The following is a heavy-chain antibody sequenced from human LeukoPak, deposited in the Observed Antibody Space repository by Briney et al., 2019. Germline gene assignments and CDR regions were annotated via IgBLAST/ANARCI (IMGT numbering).Heavy chain of an antibody. CDR2: IYSPGDT. J-gene: IGHJ3*02. V-gene: IGHV3-53*01. CDR3: ARAPFSADRSATPPAFDI. D-gene: IGHD3-22*01. Sequence: GGSLRLSCAASGFTVSRHYMSWVRQAPGKGLEWVSIIYSPGDTYYPDSVKARFTISSNNSKNTIYLQIHSLRVDDTAVYYCARAPFSADRSATPPAFDIWGHGTMVTVSS. CDR1: GFTVSRHY.